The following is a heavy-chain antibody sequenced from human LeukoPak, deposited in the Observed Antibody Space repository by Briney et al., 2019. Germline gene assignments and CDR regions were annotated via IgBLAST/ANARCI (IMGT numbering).Heavy chain of an antibody. CDR2: INHSGST. CDR1: GGSFSGYY. V-gene: IGHV4-34*01. J-gene: IGHJ4*02. D-gene: IGHD2-21*02. Sequence: PSETLSLTCAVYGGSFSGYYWSWIRQPPGKGLEWIGEINHSGSTNYNPSLKSRVTISVDTSKNQFSLKLSSVTAADMAVCYCARGGVVVTARFFYWGQGTLVTVSS. CDR3: ARGGVVVTARFFY.